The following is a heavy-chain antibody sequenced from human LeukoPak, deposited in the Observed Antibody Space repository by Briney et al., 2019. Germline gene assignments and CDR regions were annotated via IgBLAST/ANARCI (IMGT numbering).Heavy chain of an antibody. CDR1: GFKFDDYA. V-gene: IGHV3-9*01. D-gene: IGHD3-16*01. J-gene: IGHJ4*02. CDR2: ITWNSDFI. Sequence: GGSLRLSCAASGFKFDDYAMHWVRQVPGKGLEWVAGITWNSDFIAFADSLKGRFSISRDNGKNSLFLQVNSLTPEDTAFYYCTKDVADYVWGEYRHFDKWGQGALVTVSS. CDR3: TKDVADYVWGEYRHFDK.